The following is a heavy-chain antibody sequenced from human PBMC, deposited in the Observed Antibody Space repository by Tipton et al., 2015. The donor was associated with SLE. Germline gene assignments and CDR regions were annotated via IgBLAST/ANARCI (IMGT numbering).Heavy chain of an antibody. D-gene: IGHD2-2*01. CDR1: GGSFSGYS. CDR3: ARQAYLCSTTSCPMNPDAFDI. CDR2: IDHFGNT. V-gene: IGHV4-34*01. Sequence: TLSLTCAVYGGSFSGYSWSWIRQPPGKGLEWIGEIDHFGNTNYNPSLKSRVTVSVDTSKNQFSLKLSSVTAADTAVYFCARQAYLCSTTSCPMNPDAFDIWGQGTMVTVSS. J-gene: IGHJ3*02.